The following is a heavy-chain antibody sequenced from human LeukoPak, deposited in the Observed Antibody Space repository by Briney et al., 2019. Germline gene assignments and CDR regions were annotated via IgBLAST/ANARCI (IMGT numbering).Heavy chain of an antibody. J-gene: IGHJ4*02. Sequence: SETLSLTCTVSGGSISTYYWSWIRQPPGKGLEWIGYIHYRGSTNYSPSLKSRVTISVDRSKNQFSLKLSSVTAADTAVYYCARGGLDDDYSNYPEDYWGQGTLVTVSS. CDR2: IHYRGST. D-gene: IGHD4-11*01. CDR3: ARGGLDDDYSNYPEDY. V-gene: IGHV4-59*12. CDR1: GGSISTYY.